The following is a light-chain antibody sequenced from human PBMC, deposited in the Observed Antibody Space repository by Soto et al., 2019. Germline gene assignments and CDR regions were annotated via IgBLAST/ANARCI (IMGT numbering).Light chain of an antibody. CDR2: AAS. Sequence: AIPMTQSPFSLSASVGDRVTITCRASQGIRNDLDWFQQKPGKAPKLLIYAASNLQSGVPARFSGSGSGTDVTLTISSLQPEDFATYYCLQKYFYPFTFGPGTKVDIK. J-gene: IGKJ3*01. CDR1: QGIRND. V-gene: IGKV1-6*01. CDR3: LQKYFYPFT.